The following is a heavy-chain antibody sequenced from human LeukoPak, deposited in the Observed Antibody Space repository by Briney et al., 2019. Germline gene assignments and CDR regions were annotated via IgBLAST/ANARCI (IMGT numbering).Heavy chain of an antibody. Sequence: GGSLRLSCAASGFTFSSYAMHWVRQAPGKGLEWVAVISYDGSNKYYADSVKGRFTISRDNSKNTLYLQMNSLRAEDTAVYYCARDLEVYWGQGTLVTVSS. CDR2: ISYDGSNK. J-gene: IGHJ4*02. CDR1: GFTFSSYA. V-gene: IGHV3-30-3*01. CDR3: ARDLEVY.